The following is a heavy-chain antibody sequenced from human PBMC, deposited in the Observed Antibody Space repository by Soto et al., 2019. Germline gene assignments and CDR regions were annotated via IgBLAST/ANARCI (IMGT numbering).Heavy chain of an antibody. CDR2: IWYDGSNK. CDR1: GFTFSTYV. CDR3: ARDSIVGANIDAFDI. J-gene: IGHJ3*02. D-gene: IGHD1-26*01. V-gene: IGHV3-33*08. Sequence: PGGALRLSCAASGFTFSTYVMNWVRQAPGKGLEWVAVIWYDGSNKYYADSVKGRFTISRDNSKNTLYLQMNSLRAEDTAVYYCARDSIVGANIDAFDIWGQGTMVTVSS.